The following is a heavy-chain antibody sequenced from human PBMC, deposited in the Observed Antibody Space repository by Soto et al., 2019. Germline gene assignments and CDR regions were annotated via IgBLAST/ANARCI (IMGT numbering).Heavy chain of an antibody. D-gene: IGHD6-19*01. V-gene: IGHV3-23*01. J-gene: IGHJ5*02. CDR1: GFTFSGSP. CDR2: ISDSGDDT. CDR3: ARMFNIAMTGSRFDP. Sequence: EVQLLESGGGLVQPGGSLRLSCVASGFTFSGSPMSWARQAPGQGLDWVSAISDSGDDTYYADSVKGRFTISRDNSKNILYLQMNNLRAEDTAVDYCARMFNIAMTGSRFDPWGQGTLVTVSS.